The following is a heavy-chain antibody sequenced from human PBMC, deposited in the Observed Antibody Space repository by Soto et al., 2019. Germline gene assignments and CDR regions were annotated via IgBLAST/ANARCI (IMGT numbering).Heavy chain of an antibody. CDR1: GGSISSSSYY. J-gene: IGHJ4*02. CDR3: ARNYYDSSGYPLIDY. D-gene: IGHD3-22*01. CDR2: IYYSGST. Sequence: PSETLSLTCTVSGGSISSSSYYWGWIRQPPGKGLEWIGSIYYSGSTYYNPSLKSRVTISVDTSKNQFSLKLSSVTAADTAVYYCARNYYDSSGYPLIDYWGQGTLVTVSS. V-gene: IGHV4-39*01.